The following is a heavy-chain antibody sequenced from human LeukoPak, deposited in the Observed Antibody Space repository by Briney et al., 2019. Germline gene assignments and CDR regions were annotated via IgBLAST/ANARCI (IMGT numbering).Heavy chain of an antibody. Sequence: GASVKVSCKASGGTFSSYAISWVRQAPGQGLEWMGRIIPIFGIANYAQKFQGRVTITADKSTSTACMELSSLRSEDTAVYYCARVRWNSGSYHFDYWGQGTLVTVSS. CDR3: ARVRWNSGSYHFDY. D-gene: IGHD1-26*01. J-gene: IGHJ4*02. V-gene: IGHV1-69*04. CDR2: IIPIFGIA. CDR1: GGTFSSYA.